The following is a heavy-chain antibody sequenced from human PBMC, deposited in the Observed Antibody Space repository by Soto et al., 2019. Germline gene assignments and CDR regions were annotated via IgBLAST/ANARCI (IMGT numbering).Heavy chain of an antibody. CDR1: GFTFSSYA. D-gene: IGHD3-22*01. J-gene: IGHJ4*02. CDR3: ARDPYYYDSSGYFGY. CDR2: ISYDGSNK. Sequence: QVQLVESGGGVVQPGRSLRLSCAASGFTFSSYAMHWVRQAPGKGLEWVAVISYDGSNKYYADSVKGRFTISRDNSKNTLYLQMNRLRAEDTAVYYCARDPYYYDSSGYFGYWGQGTLVTVSS. V-gene: IGHV3-30-3*01.